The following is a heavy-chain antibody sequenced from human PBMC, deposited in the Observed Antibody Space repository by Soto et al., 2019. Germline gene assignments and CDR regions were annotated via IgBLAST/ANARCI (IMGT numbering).Heavy chain of an antibody. CDR1: GFTFTNYF. CDR2: ISTYDGST. Sequence: QVQLVQSGAEVKKPGASVQVSCKASGFTFTNYFFHWVRQAPRQGLEWMGIISTYDGSTNYVQSLQGRVTMTSDTSTSTVYMELSSLRSEDTAVYYCARGDGRGSSGFYYYSGMDVWGHGTTVTVSS. V-gene: IGHV1-46*01. J-gene: IGHJ6*02. D-gene: IGHD6-25*01. CDR3: ARGDGRGSSGFYYYSGMDV.